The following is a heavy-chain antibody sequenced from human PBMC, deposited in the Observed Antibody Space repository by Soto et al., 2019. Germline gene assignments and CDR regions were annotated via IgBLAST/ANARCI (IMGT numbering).Heavy chain of an antibody. J-gene: IGHJ4*02. CDR3: ARVWPSNYYGSGSDFDY. V-gene: IGHV1-8*01. D-gene: IGHD3-10*01. Sequence: ASVKVSCKASGYTFTSYDINWVRQATGQGLEWMGWMNPNSGNTGYAQKFQGRVTMTRNTSISTAYMELSSLRSEDTAVYYCARVWPSNYYGSGSDFDYWGQGTLVTVSS. CDR2: MNPNSGNT. CDR1: GYTFTSYD.